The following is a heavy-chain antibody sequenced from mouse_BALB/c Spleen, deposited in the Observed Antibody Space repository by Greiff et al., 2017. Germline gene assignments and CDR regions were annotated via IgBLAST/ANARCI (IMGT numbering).Heavy chain of an antibody. V-gene: IGHV1-7*01. Sequence: VQLQQSGAELAKPGASVKMSCKASGYTFTSYWMHWVKQRPGQGLEWIGYINPSTGYTEYNQKFKDKATLTADKSSSTAYMQLSSLTSEDSAVYYCATYYVSSYPYFDVWGAGTTVTVSS. D-gene: IGHD1-1*01. J-gene: IGHJ1*01. CDR2: INPSTGYT. CDR1: GYTFTSYW. CDR3: ATYYVSSYPYFDV.